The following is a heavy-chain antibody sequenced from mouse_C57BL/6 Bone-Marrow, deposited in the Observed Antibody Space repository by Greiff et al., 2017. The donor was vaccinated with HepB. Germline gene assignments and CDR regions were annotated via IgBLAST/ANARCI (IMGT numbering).Heavy chain of an antibody. V-gene: IGHV7-3*01. D-gene: IGHD1-1*01. CDR3: ARYRDYGSPAWFAY. CDR2: IRNKANGYTT. CDR1: GFTFTDYY. Sequence: EVQVVESGGGLVQPGGSLSLSCAASGFTFTDYYMSWVRQPPGKALEWLGFIRNKANGYTTEYSASVKGRFTISRDNSQSILYLQMNALRAEDSATYYCARYRDYGSPAWFAYWGQGTLVTVSA. J-gene: IGHJ3*01.